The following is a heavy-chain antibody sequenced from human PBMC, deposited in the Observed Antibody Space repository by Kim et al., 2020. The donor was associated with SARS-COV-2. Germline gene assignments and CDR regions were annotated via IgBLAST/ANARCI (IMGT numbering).Heavy chain of an antibody. J-gene: IGHJ4*02. CDR1: GYTFTSYG. CDR3: AREMSSRITIFGVVISPTPALDS. Sequence: ASVKVSCKASGYTFTSYGISWVRQAPGQGLEWMGWISAYNGNTNYAQKLQGRVTMTTDTSTSTAYMELRSLRSDDTAVYYCAREMSSRITIFGVVISPTPALDSGGKGPLVTAPS. D-gene: IGHD3-3*01. V-gene: IGHV1-18*01. CDR2: ISAYNGNT.